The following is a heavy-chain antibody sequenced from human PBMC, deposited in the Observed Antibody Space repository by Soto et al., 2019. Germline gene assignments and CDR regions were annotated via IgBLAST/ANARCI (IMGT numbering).Heavy chain of an antibody. V-gene: IGHV4-39*01. CDR3: ARQPRIAAAGTRFDP. Sequence: EALSPTCPVSGCAISSSSYYWGWIRQPPGKGLEWIGSIYYSGSTYYNPSLKSRVTISVDTSKNQFSLKLSSVTAADTAVYYCARQPRIAAAGTRFDPWGQGTLVTVSS. D-gene: IGHD6-13*01. CDR2: IYYSGST. J-gene: IGHJ5*02. CDR1: GCAISSSSYY.